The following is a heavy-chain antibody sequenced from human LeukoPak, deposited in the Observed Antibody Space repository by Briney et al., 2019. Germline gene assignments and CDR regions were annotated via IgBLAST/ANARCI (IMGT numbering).Heavy chain of an antibody. CDR1: GYSFTSYW. CDR2: IDPSDSYT. V-gene: IGHV5-10-1*01. CDR3: ARHLTGCGDYNYFDY. Sequence: GESLKISCKGSGYSFTSYWISWVRQMPGKGLEWMGRIDPSDSYTNYSPSFQGHVTISADKSISTAYLQWSSLKASDTAMYYCARHLTGCGDYNYFDYWGQGTLVTVSS. J-gene: IGHJ4*02. D-gene: IGHD4-17*01.